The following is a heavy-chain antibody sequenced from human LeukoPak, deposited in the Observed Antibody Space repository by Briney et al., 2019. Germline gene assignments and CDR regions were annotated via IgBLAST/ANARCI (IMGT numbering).Heavy chain of an antibody. Sequence: ASVKVSCKAPGYTFISFDIDWVRQATGQGLEWMGWMSPKSGNTDYAQKFQGRVTMTRNTSINTAYLELSSLRSDDTAVYFCARGVGGLGNMDVWDEGTTVIVSS. CDR2: MSPKSGNT. J-gene: IGHJ6*03. D-gene: IGHD3-16*01. CDR3: ARGVGGLGNMDV. CDR1: GYTFISFD. V-gene: IGHV1-8*01.